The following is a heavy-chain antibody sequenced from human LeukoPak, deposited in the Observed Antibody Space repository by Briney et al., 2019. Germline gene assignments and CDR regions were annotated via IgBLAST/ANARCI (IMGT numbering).Heavy chain of an antibody. CDR3: AYLNSDYVFGAHFDY. CDR1: GFTFSSYA. J-gene: IGHJ4*02. V-gene: IGHV3-23*01. D-gene: IGHD5-12*01. Sequence: PGGSLRLSCAASGFTFSSYAMSWVRQAPGKGLEWVSAISGSGGSTYYADSVKGRFTISRDNSKNTLYLQMNSLRAEDTAVYYCAYLNSDYVFGAHFDYWGQGTLVTVSS. CDR2: ISGSGGST.